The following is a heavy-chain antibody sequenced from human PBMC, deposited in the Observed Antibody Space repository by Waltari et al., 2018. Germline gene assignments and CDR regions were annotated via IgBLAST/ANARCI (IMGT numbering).Heavy chain of an antibody. J-gene: IGHJ4*02. CDR3: AMSLTVLVRADH. Sequence: EVRLVESGGGLVKPGGSLSLSCAAAGFTFSSYAMNWVRQPPGKGLGWVAGLSASGSRTFYAASVKGRFTISRDNSNNTLYAQMTSLTPEDTATYYCAMSLTVLVRADHWGQGTLVAVSS. CDR1: GFTFSSYA. D-gene: IGHD1-26*01. CDR2: LSASGSRT. V-gene: IGHV3-23*04.